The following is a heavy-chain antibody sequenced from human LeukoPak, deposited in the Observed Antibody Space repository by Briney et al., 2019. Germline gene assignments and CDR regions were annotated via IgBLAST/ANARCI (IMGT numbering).Heavy chain of an antibody. CDR2: IIPIFGTA. CDR1: GGTFSSYA. Sequence: ASVKVSCKASGGTFSSYAISWVRQAPGQGLEWMGGIIPIFGTANYPQKFQGRVTITTDESTSTAYMELSSLRSEDTAVYYCARGSGLNNQSKYRSFPFDYWGQGTLVTVSS. CDR3: ARGSGLNNQSKYRSFPFDY. V-gene: IGHV1-69*05. J-gene: IGHJ4*02. D-gene: IGHD3-16*02.